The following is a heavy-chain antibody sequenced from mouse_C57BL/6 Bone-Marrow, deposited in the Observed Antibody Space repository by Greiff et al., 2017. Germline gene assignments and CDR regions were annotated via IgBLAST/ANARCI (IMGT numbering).Heavy chain of an antibody. CDR2: INPGSGGT. J-gene: IGHJ2*01. V-gene: IGHV1-54*01. CDR1: GYAFTNYL. Sequence: LQESGAELVRPGTSVKVSCKASGYAFTNYLIEWVKQRPGQGLEWIGVINPGSGGTNYNEKFKGKATLTADKSSSTAYMQLSSLTSEDSAVYFCARWGFYYYGYFDYWGQGTTLTVSS. D-gene: IGHD1-1*01. CDR3: ARWGFYYYGYFDY.